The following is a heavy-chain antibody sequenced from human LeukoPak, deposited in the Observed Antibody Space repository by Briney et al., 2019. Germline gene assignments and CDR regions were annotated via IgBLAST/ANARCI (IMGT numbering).Heavy chain of an antibody. CDR1: GGSISSGSYY. V-gene: IGHV4-61*02. J-gene: IGHJ4*02. CDR2: IYTSGST. Sequence: SETLSLTCTVSGGSISSGSYYWSWIRQPAGKGLEWIGRIYTSGSTNYNPSLKSRVTISVDTSKNQFSLKLSSVTAADTAVYYCARVQKWFGEYRYFDYWGQGTLVTVSS. D-gene: IGHD3-10*01. CDR3: ARVQKWFGEYRYFDY.